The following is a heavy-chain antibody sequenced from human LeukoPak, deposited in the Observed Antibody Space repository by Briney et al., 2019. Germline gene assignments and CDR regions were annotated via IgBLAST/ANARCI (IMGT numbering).Heavy chain of an antibody. J-gene: IGHJ3*02. CDR1: GFTFSSYA. CDR3: AKDVQQHNAFDI. CDR2: ISGSGGST. Sequence: GGSLRLSCAASGFTFSSYAMSWVRQAPGKGLEWVSAISGSGGSTYYADSVKGRFTISRDNSKNSLYLQMNSLRAEDTALYYCAKDVQQHNAFDIWGQGTMVTVSS. D-gene: IGHD6-13*01. V-gene: IGHV3-23*01.